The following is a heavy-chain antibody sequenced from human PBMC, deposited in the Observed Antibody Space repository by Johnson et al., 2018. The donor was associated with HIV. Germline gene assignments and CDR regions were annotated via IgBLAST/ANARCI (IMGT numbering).Heavy chain of an antibody. V-gene: IGHV3-64*01. J-gene: IGHJ3*02. CDR2: ISSNGGST. CDR1: GFTFSSYA. Sequence: VQLVDSGGGLVQPGGSLRLSCAASGFTFSSYAMHWVRQPPGKGLEYVSAISSNGGSTYYANSVKGRFTISRDNAKNSLYLQLNSLRAEDTALYYCARGKRCWSGLGAFDIWGQGTMVTVSS. D-gene: IGHD3-3*01. CDR3: ARGKRCWSGLGAFDI.